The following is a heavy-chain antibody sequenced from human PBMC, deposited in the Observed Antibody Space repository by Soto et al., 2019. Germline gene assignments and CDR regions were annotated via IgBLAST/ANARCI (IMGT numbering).Heavy chain of an antibody. D-gene: IGHD1-26*01. CDR3: ARSARWEGYGMDV. J-gene: IGHJ6*02. CDR2: IYYSGST. CDR1: GGSISNHY. V-gene: IGHV4-59*11. Sequence: PSETLSLTCTVSGGSISNHYWSWLLQPPGKGLEWIGYIYYSGSTNYNPSLKSRVTISVDTSKNQFSLKLSSVTAADTAVYYCARSARWEGYGMDVWGQGTTVTSP.